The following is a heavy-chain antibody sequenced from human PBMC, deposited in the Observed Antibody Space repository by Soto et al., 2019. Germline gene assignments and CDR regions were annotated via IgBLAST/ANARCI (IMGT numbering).Heavy chain of an antibody. J-gene: IGHJ4*02. V-gene: IGHV3-23*01. CDR2: IIGSGGST. CDR3: AKDIYYDSSGYDY. D-gene: IGHD3-22*01. Sequence: EVQLLESGGGLLQPGGSLRLSCAASGFTFSNYAMTWVRQAPGKGLEWVSGIIGSGGSTYYADSVKGRFTISRDNSKNTLYLQMNSLRAEDTAVYYCAKDIYYDSSGYDYWGQGTLVTVSS. CDR1: GFTFSNYA.